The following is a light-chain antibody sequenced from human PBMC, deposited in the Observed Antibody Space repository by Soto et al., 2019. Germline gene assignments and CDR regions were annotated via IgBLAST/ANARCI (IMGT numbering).Light chain of an antibody. V-gene: IGLV2-8*01. CDR2: EVS. J-gene: IGLJ1*01. CDR1: SIDVGGYNY. Sequence: VLTQPPSASGSPGQSVTISCTGTSIDVGGYNYVSWYQQHPGKAPKLMIYEVSERPSGVPDRFSGSKSSNTASLTVSGLQAEDEADYYCSSYAGSNNFVFXTGTKVTVL. CDR3: SSYAGSNNFV.